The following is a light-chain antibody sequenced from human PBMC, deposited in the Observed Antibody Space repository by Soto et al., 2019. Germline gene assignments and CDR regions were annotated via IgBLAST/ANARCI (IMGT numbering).Light chain of an antibody. V-gene: IGKV3-15*01. J-gene: IGKJ1*01. CDR2: GTS. CDR1: QSVSSS. CDR3: QQYNSYSRT. Sequence: EIVMTQSPATLSLSPGERATLSCRASQSVSSSLAWYQQKPGQAPRLLFYGTSTRATGVPARFSGSGSGTEFTLTISSLQSEDFAVYYCQQYNSYSRTLGQGTKVDIK.